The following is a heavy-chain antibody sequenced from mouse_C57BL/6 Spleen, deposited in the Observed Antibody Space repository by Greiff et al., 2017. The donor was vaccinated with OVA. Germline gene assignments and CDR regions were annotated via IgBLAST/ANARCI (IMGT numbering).Heavy chain of an antibody. V-gene: IGHV1-26*01. CDR3: ARSFPTRYFDY. J-gene: IGHJ2*01. Sequence: EVQLQQSGPELVKPGASVKISCKASGYTFTDYYMNWVKQSHGKSLEWIGDINPNNGGTSYNQKFKGKATLTVDKSSSTAYMELRSLTSEDSAVYYCARSFPTRYFDYWGQGTTLTVSS. CDR1: GYTFTDYY. CDR2: INPNNGGT.